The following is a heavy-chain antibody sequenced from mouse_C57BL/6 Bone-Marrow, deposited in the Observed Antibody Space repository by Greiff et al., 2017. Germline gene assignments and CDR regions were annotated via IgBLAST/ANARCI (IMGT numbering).Heavy chain of an antibody. J-gene: IGHJ4*01. Sequence: VQLVESGPGLVAPSQSLSITCTVSGFSLTSYGVDWVRQPPGQGLEWLGVIWGGGSTNYNSALMSRLSISKDNSKSQVFLKMNSLQTDDTAMYYCATLWLRRRDYAMDYWGQGTSVTVSS. CDR2: IWGGGST. CDR3: ATLWLRRRDYAMDY. V-gene: IGHV2-9*01. D-gene: IGHD2-2*01. CDR1: GFSLTSYG.